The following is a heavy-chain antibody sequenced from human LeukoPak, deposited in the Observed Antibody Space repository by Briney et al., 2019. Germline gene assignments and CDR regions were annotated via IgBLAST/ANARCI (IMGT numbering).Heavy chain of an antibody. Sequence: GGSLRLSCAASGFTFSSYAMSWVRQAPGKGLEWVSSITSGGDITYYADSVEGRFTISRDDSKNTLYLQLNSLRAEDTAVYYCAKDGYSSSWYSDYFDYWGQGTLVTVSS. CDR1: GFTFSSYA. CDR2: ITSGGDIT. V-gene: IGHV3-23*01. D-gene: IGHD6-13*01. J-gene: IGHJ4*02. CDR3: AKDGYSSSWYSDYFDY.